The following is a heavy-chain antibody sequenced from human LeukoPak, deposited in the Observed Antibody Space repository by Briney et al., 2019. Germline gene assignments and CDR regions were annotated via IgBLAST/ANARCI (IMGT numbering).Heavy chain of an antibody. CDR3: ARDRAHGSSFDY. D-gene: IGHD6-13*01. CDR1: GFTFSSYS. CDR2: ISSSSSYI. V-gene: IGHV3-21*01. J-gene: IGHJ4*02. Sequence: GGSLRLSCAASGFTFSSYSMNWVRQAPGKGLEWVSSISSSSSYIYYADSVKGRFTISRDNAKNSLYLQMNSLRAEDTAVYYCARDRAHGSSFDYWGQGTLVTVSS.